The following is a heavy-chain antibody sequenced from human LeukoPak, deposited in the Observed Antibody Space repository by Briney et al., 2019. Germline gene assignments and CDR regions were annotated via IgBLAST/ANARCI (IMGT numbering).Heavy chain of an antibody. V-gene: IGHV1-46*01. CDR1: GYTFTSNY. J-gene: IGHJ4*02. Sequence: GASVKVSCKASGYTFTSNYIHWVRQAPGQGLEWMGMIYPRDGSTSYAQKFQGRVTVTGDTSTSTVHMELSGLRSEDTAVYYCARDQEGFDYWGQGTLVTVPS. CDR2: IYPRDGST. CDR3: ARDQEGFDY.